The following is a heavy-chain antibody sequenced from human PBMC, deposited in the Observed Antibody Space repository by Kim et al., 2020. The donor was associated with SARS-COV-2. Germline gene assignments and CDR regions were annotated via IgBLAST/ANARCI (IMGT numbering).Heavy chain of an antibody. J-gene: IGHJ4*02. Sequence: GGSLRLSCAASGFTFSSYAMSWVRQAPGKGLEWVSAISGSGGSTYYADSVKGRFTISRDNSKNTLYLQMNSLRAEDTAVYYCAKDPWQSPPGVAAVYFDYWGQGTLVTVSS. V-gene: IGHV3-23*01. CDR3: AKDPWQSPPGVAAVYFDY. CDR2: ISGSGGST. D-gene: IGHD2-15*01. CDR1: GFTFSSYA.